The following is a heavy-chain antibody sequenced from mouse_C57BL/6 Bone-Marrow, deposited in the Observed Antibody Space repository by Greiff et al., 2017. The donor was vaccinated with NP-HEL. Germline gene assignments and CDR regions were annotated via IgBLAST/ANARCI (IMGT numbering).Heavy chain of an antibody. CDR2: INPDSSTI. J-gene: IGHJ3*01. V-gene: IGHV4-1*01. D-gene: IGHD2-12*01. CDR3: AREELRRGFAY. CDR1: GVDFSRYW. Sequence: AAEGVDFSRYWMSWVRRAPGKGLEWIGEINPDSSTINYAPSLKDKFIISRDNAKNTLYLQMSKVRSEDTALYYCAREELRRGFAYWGQGTLVTVSA.